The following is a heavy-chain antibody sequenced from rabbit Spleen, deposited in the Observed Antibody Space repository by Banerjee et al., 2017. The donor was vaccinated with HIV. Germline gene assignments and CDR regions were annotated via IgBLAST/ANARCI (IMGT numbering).Heavy chain of an antibody. CDR1: GFSFSNNYY. J-gene: IGHJ4*01. D-gene: IGHD4-2*01. V-gene: IGHV1S45*01. CDR2: IYPDGSGST. Sequence: QEQLEESGGDMVKPGASLTLTCTASGFSFSNNYYICWVRQAPGKGPEWIGCIYPDGSGSTAYASWAKGRFTISKTSSTTVTLQMTSLTAADTATYFCAREANYGGWDYFNLWGPGTLVTVS. CDR3: AREANYGGWDYFNL.